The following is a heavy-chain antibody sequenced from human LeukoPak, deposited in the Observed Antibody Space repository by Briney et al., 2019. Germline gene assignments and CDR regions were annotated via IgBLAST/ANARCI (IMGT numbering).Heavy chain of an antibody. CDR1: AFTFSNYG. D-gene: IGHD1-26*01. CDR3: AKANSGSYPDY. CDR2: VRYDGSNK. J-gene: IGHJ4*02. V-gene: IGHV3-30*02. Sequence: GESLKISRAASAFTFSNYGMHWVRQAPGKGLQWVAFVRYDGSNKYYADSVKGRFTISRDNSKNTLYLQMNSLRTEDTAMYYCAKANSGSYPDYWGQGTLVTVSS.